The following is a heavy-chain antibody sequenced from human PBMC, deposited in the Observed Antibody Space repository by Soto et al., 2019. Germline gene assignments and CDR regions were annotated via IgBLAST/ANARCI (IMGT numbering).Heavy chain of an antibody. CDR3: VRGGGGGLFDP. J-gene: IGHJ5*02. D-gene: IGHD2-15*01. Sequence: LRLSCAGSGFTFGDSYMSWIRQAPGKGLERLSYISPGSRYPAYADPVKGRFTISRDNAKRSLYLQMMSLTAEDTAIYYCVRGGGGGLFDPWGQGTMVTVSS. CDR2: ISPGSRYP. V-gene: IGHV3-11*06. CDR1: GFTFGDSY.